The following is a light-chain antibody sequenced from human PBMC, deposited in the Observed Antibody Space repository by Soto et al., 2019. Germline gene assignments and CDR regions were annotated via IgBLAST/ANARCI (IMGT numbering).Light chain of an antibody. CDR3: SLYTSENAYV. Sequence: QSVLTQPPSVSAAPGQKVTISCTGTSTDFVSYNRVSWYQQPPGTVPKLMIYEVSKRPSGVPDRFSGSKSGNTASLTISGLQAADEADYYCSLYTSENAYVFGTGTKVTVL. CDR1: STDFVSYNR. J-gene: IGLJ1*01. CDR2: EVS. V-gene: IGLV2-18*01.